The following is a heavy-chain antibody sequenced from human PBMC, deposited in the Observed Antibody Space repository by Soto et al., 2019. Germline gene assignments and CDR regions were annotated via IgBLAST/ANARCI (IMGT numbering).Heavy chain of an antibody. CDR1: GGSFSGYY. V-gene: IGHV4-34*01. Sequence: SETLSLTCAVYGGSFSGYYWSWIRQPPGKGLEWIGEINHSGSTNYNPSLKSRVTISVDTSKNQFSLKLSSVTAADTAVYYCARGPRNVYSSSWYARAEYFQHWGQGTLVTVSS. J-gene: IGHJ1*01. CDR2: INHSGST. CDR3: ARGPRNVYSSSWYARAEYFQH. D-gene: IGHD6-13*01.